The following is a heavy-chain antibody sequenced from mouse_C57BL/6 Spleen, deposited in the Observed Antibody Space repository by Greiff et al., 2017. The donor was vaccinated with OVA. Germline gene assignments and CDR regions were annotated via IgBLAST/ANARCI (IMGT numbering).Heavy chain of an antibody. CDR2: IYPGDGDT. J-gene: IGHJ2*01. Sequence: VQLQQSGAELVKPGASVKISCKASGYAFSRYWMNWVKQRPGKGLEWIGQIYPGDGDTNYNGKFKGKATLTADKSSSTAYMQLSSLTSEDSAVYFCARWRITTVVASDYWGQGTTLTVSS. D-gene: IGHD1-1*01. CDR1: GYAFSRYW. CDR3: ARWRITTVVASDY. V-gene: IGHV1-80*01.